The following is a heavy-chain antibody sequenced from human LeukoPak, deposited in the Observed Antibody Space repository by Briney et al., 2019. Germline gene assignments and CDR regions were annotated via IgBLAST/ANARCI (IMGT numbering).Heavy chain of an antibody. CDR3: TKGEKKWLARQPDY. J-gene: IGHJ4*02. CDR1: GFTFSSYW. D-gene: IGHD6-19*01. V-gene: IGHV3-9*01. CDR2: ISWNSGSV. Sequence: PGGSLRLSCAASGFTFSSYWMHWVRQAPGKGLEWVSGISWNSGSVGYADSVKGRFTISRDNAKNSLYLQMNNLRGEDTAFYYCTKGEKKWLARQPDYWGQGTLVTVSS.